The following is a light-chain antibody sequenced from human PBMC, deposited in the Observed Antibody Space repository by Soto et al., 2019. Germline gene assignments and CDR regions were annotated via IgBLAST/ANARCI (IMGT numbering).Light chain of an antibody. CDR3: QQYGSSPLT. Sequence: EIVLTQSPGILSLSPGERATLSCRASQSVSSTYLAWYQQKPGRAPRLLIYAVSSRATGIPDRFRGSGSGTDFSLTISRLEPEDFAVYYCQQYGSSPLTFGGGTKVGI. CDR2: AVS. J-gene: IGKJ4*01. CDR1: QSVSSTY. V-gene: IGKV3-20*01.